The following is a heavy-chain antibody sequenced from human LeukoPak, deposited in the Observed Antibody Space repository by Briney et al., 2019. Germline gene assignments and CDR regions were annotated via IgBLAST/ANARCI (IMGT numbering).Heavy chain of an antibody. CDR3: ARYCSGGSCYSEDDAFDI. J-gene: IGHJ3*02. Sequence: PSETLSVTCTVSGGSISSYYWSWIRQPAGKGLEWIGRIYTSGSTNYNPSLKSRVTMSVDTSKNQFSLKLSSVTPADTAVYYCARYCSGGSCYSEDDAFDIWGQGTMVTVSS. CDR1: GGSISSYY. V-gene: IGHV4-4*07. D-gene: IGHD2-15*01. CDR2: IYTSGST.